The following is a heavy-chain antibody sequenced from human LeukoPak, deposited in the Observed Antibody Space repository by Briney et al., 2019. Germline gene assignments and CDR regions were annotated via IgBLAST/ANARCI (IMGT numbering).Heavy chain of an antibody. CDR1: GFTFSDYS. CDR2: ISFSVNTK. Sequence: QSGGSLRLYCAASGFTFSDYSMNWVRQAPGKGLEWVSYISFSVNTKYYADSVKGRFTISRDNAKNSLYLQMNSLRAEDTAVYYCARGYYDSSGSRTLDYWGQGTLVTVSS. J-gene: IGHJ4*02. V-gene: IGHV3-48*01. D-gene: IGHD3-22*01. CDR3: ARGYYDSSGSRTLDY.